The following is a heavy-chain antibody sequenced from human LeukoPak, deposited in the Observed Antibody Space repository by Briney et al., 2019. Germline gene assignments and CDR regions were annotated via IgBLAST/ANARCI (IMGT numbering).Heavy chain of an antibody. CDR2: IYYSGST. V-gene: IGHV4-59*01. Sequence: PSETLSLTCTVSGGSISRYYWSWIRQPPGKGLEWIGYIYYSGSTNCNPSLKSRVTISVDRSKNQFSLRLTSVTAADTALYYCARFGYSSGGDYFDCWGQGTLVTVSS. J-gene: IGHJ4*02. D-gene: IGHD6-19*01. CDR1: GGSISRYY. CDR3: ARFGYSSGGDYFDC.